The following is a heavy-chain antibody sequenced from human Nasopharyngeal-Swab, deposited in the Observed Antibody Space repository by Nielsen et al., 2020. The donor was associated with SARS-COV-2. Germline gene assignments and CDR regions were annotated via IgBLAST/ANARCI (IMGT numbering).Heavy chain of an antibody. D-gene: IGHD2-15*01. CDR2: IYYSGST. CDR3: ARVAVVVSYYYYGMDV. J-gene: IGHJ6*02. V-gene: IGHV4-39*07. Sequence: WIRQPPGKGLEWIGSIYYSGSTYYNPSLKSRVTISVDTSKNQFSLKLSSVTAADTAVYYCARVAVVVSYYYYGMDVWGQGTTVTVSS.